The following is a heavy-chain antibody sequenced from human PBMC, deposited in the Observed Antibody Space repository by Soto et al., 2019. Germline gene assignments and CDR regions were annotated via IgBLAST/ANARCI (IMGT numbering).Heavy chain of an antibody. Sequence: SETLSLTCTVSGGSISSYYWSWIRQPPGKGLEWIGYIYYSGSTNYNPSLKSRVTISVDTSKNQFSLKLSSVTAADTAVYYCARHFTKFGVGYYMDVWGKGTTVTVSS. CDR3: ARHFTKFGVGYYMDV. V-gene: IGHV4-59*08. CDR2: IYYSGST. D-gene: IGHD1-26*01. CDR1: GGSISSYY. J-gene: IGHJ6*03.